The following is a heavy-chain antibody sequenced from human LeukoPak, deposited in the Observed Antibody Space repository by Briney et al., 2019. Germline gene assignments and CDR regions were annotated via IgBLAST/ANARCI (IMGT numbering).Heavy chain of an antibody. CDR1: GYTFTTYG. D-gene: IGHD3-3*01. CDR3: ARGITLFGVVISYYYAMDV. CDR2: ISVDNGNT. J-gene: IGHJ6*02. Sequence: ASVKVSCKASGYTFTTYGLNWVRQTPGHALEWMGWISVDNGNTNYAQKLQGRVTLTTDTSTSTAYMELRSLRSDDTAVYYCARGITLFGVVISYYYAMDVWGQGTTVTVS. V-gene: IGHV1-18*01.